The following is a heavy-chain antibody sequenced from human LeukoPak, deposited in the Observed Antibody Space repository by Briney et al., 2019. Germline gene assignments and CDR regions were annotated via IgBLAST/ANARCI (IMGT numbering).Heavy chain of an antibody. D-gene: IGHD1-1*01. Sequence: PGGSLRLSCTASGFTFSDYSVNWVRQAPGKGLEWVSCITGISDIYYADSVKGRFTISRDNAKNSVYLQMSSLRAEDTGIYYRARAIRLWGQGTLVTVSS. CDR3: ARAIRL. J-gene: IGHJ4*02. V-gene: IGHV3-69-1*02. CDR2: ITGISDI. CDR1: GFTFSDYS.